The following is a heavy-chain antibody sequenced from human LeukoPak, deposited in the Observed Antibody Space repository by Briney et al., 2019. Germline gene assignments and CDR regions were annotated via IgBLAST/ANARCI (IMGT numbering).Heavy chain of an antibody. J-gene: IGHJ4*02. CDR3: ARDIESSC. Sequence: GGSLRLSCAASGFILSSYSINWVRQAPGKGLEWVSLISASGGNSYYADSVKGRFTVSRDSSKNTLHLQMNSLRAEDTAVYYCARDIESSCWGQGTLVTVSS. CDR1: GFILSSYS. V-gene: IGHV3-23*01. D-gene: IGHD1-26*01. CDR2: ISASGGNS.